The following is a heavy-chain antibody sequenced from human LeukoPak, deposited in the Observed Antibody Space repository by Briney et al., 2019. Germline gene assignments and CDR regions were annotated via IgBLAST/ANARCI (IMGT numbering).Heavy chain of an antibody. CDR3: AKEAPLCSSTSCYGPNWFDP. J-gene: IGHJ5*02. V-gene: IGHV3-30*02. CDR2: MRYDGSNK. Sequence: GGSLRLSSAASGFTFSSYGMHWVRQAPGKGLEWVAFMRYDGSNKYYADSVKGRFTISRDNSKNTLYLQMNSLRAEDTAVYYCAKEAPLCSSTSCYGPNWFDPWGQGTLVTVSS. D-gene: IGHD2-2*01. CDR1: GFTFSSYG.